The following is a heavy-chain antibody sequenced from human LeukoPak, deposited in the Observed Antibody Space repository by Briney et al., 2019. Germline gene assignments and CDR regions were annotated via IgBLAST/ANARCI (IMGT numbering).Heavy chain of an antibody. CDR2: IYYSGST. CDR3: ASLGWLQPVDY. Sequence: SETLSLTCTVSGGSISSYYWSWIRQPPGKGLEWIGYIYYSGSTNYNPPLKSRVTISVDTSKNQFSLKLSSVTAADTAVYYCASLGWLQPVDYWGQGTLVTVSS. J-gene: IGHJ4*02. V-gene: IGHV4-59*08. D-gene: IGHD5-24*01. CDR1: GGSISSYY.